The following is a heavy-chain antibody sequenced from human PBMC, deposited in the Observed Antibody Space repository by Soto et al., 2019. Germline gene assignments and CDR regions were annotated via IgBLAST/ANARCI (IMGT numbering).Heavy chain of an antibody. J-gene: IGHJ5*02. V-gene: IGHV1-8*01. CDR2: MNPNSGNT. D-gene: IGHD6-13*01. CDR3: SRGYIEQLDLYNWFDP. CDR1: GYTFTSYD. Sequence: ASVKVSCKASGYTFTSYDINWVRQATGQGLEWMGWMNPNSGNTGYAQKFQGRVTMTRNTSISTAYMEPSSLRSEDTAVYYCSRGYIEQLDLYNWFDPWGQGTLVTVSS.